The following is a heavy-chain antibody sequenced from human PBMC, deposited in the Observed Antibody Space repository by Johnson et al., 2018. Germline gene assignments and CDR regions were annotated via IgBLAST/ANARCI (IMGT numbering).Heavy chain of an antibody. V-gene: IGHV3-33*01. CDR1: GFTFSSYG. Sequence: QVQLVESGGGVVQPGRSLRLSCAASGFTFSSYGMHWVRQAPGKGLEWLAVIWYDGSNKYYADSVKGRFTISRDNSKNTLYLQMNSLRAEDTAVYYCARDSSYGSGSYYYGMDVWGQGTTVTVSS. J-gene: IGHJ6*02. CDR3: ARDSSYGSGSYYYGMDV. CDR2: IWYDGSNK. D-gene: IGHD3-10*01.